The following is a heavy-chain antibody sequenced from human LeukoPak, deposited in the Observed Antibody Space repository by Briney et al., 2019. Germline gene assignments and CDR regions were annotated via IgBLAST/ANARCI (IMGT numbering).Heavy chain of an antibody. V-gene: IGHV3-30*02. J-gene: IGHJ6*02. CDR1: GFTFSSYG. CDR2: IRYDGSNK. CDR3: ARLNYYGMDV. D-gene: IGHD2-8*01. Sequence: PGGSLRLSCAASGFTFSSYGMHWVRQAPGKGLEWVAFIRYDGSNKYYADSVKGRFTISRDNAKNSLYLQMNSLRAEDTAVYYCARLNYYGMDVWGQGTTVTVSS.